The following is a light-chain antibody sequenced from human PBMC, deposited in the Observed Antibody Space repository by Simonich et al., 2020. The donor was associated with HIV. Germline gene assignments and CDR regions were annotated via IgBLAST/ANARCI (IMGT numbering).Light chain of an antibody. Sequence: QLVLTQSPSASASLGASVKLTCTLSSGHNHYAIAWHQQQPEKGPRYLMKLNSDGSHSKGAGIPDRFTGSSSGAERYLTISSLQSEDEADYYCQTWGSGIHVFGGGTKLTVL. V-gene: IGLV4-69*01. J-gene: IGLJ3*02. CDR3: QTWGSGIHV. CDR2: LNSDGSH. CDR1: SGHNHYA.